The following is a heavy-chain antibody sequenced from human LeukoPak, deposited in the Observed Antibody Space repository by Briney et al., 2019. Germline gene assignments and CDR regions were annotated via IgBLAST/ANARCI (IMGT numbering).Heavy chain of an antibody. V-gene: IGHV4-39*07. CDR3: ARDNPYGSGTDY. D-gene: IGHD3-10*01. J-gene: IGHJ4*02. CDR2: IYFRGRT. CDR1: GDSISSSSYF. Sequence: SETLSLTCNVSGDSISSSSYFWGWIRQPPGKGLEWIGSIYFRGRTYYNMSLKSRVIISIDTSKNQFSLKVNSVTAADTAVYYCARDNPYGSGTDYWGQGSLVTVSS.